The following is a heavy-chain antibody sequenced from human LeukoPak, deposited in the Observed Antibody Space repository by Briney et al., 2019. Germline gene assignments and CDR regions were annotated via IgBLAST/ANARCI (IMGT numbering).Heavy chain of an antibody. Sequence: SQTLSLTCAISGDSVSSNRASWTWIRQSPSRSLEWLGRTYYRSKWYNDYAVPLKSRISINPDTSKNQFSLQLNSVTPEDTAVYYCSRSDGASDFDYWGQGTRVTVSS. J-gene: IGHJ4*02. CDR1: GDSVSSNRAS. V-gene: IGHV6-1*01. D-gene: IGHD5-24*01. CDR2: TYYRSKWYN. CDR3: SRSDGASDFDY.